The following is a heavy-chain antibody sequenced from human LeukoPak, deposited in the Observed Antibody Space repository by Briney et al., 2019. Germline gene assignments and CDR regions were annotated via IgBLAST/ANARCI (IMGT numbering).Heavy chain of an antibody. Sequence: ASVKVSCEASGYTLTAYNLHWVRQAPGQGLEWLGMINPSGDDPKYAQKFQGRITVTRDTSTRVVYMEMSSLTSEDTSVYYCATSSTGQLLMSYWGQGTLVTVSS. CDR1: GYTLTAYN. J-gene: IGHJ4*02. V-gene: IGHV1-46*01. D-gene: IGHD2-2*01. CDR3: ATSSTGQLLMSY. CDR2: INPSGDDP.